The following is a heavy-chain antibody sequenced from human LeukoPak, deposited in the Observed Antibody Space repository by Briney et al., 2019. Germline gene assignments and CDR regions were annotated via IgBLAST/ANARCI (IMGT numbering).Heavy chain of an antibody. CDR2: IYPSGTT. CDR3: ADDFGD. J-gene: IGHJ4*02. D-gene: IGHD4-17*01. CDR1: GVSVSSYY. V-gene: IGHV4-4*07. Sequence: TPSETLSLTCSVSGVSVSSYYWSWIRRPAGKGLEWIGRIYPSGTTHYNPSLKSRVTMSVDTSKDQFSLKLTSVTAADTAVYYCADDFGDWGQGTLVTVSS.